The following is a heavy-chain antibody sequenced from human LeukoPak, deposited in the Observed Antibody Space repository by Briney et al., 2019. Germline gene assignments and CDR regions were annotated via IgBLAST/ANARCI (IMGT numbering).Heavy chain of an antibody. CDR2: IKHSGST. D-gene: IGHD6-19*01. CDR3: ARGFLQWLVLRGPYNWFDP. Sequence: SETLSLTCTVSGGSISSYYWSWIRQPPGKGLEWIGEIKHSGSTNYKPSLKSRVSIAVDSSKNQFSLKLSSVTAADTAVYYCARGFLQWLVLRGPYNWFDPWGQGTLVTVSS. J-gene: IGHJ5*02. CDR1: GGSISSYY. V-gene: IGHV4-34*01.